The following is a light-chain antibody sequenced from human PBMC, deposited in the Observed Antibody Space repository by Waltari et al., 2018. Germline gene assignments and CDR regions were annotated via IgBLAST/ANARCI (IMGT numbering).Light chain of an antibody. V-gene: IGKV3-20*01. J-gene: IGKJ1*01. Sequence: EIVLTQSPGTLSLSPGERATLSCRASQSVSSTLAWYQQKPGQAPRLLIYDASTRATGIPDRFSGSGSGTDFSLTISRLEPEDFAVYYCQKYETLPATFGQGTKVEVK. CDR2: DAS. CDR1: QSVSST. CDR3: QKYETLPAT.